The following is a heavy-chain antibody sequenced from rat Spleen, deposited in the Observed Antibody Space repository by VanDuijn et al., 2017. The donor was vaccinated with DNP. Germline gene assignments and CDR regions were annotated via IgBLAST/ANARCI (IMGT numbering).Heavy chain of an antibody. CDR3: ARSHSTGLTWFAY. J-gene: IGHJ3*01. D-gene: IGHD1-4*01. V-gene: IGHV2-27*01. Sequence: QVQLKESGPGLVQPSQTLSLTCTVSGFSLTSYHVHWVRQPPGKGLEWMGRVQSGGSTDYNSALKSRQSISRDISQRQVFLKMNSLQTEDSARYFCARSHSTGLTWFAYWGQGTLVTVSS. CDR2: VQSGGST. CDR1: GFSLTSYH.